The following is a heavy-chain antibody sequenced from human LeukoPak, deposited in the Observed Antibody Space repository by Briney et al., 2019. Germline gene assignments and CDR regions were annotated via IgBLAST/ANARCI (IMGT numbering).Heavy chain of an antibody. CDR1: GYTFTSNY. J-gene: IGHJ5*02. CDR2: ISPSGGST. V-gene: IGHV1-46*01. Sequence: GASVKVSCKAFGYTFTSNYMHWVRQAPGQGPGWMGVISPSGGSTTYAQKFQGRVTLTRDMSTSTHYLGLSSLRSEDTAVYYCARDNSVRDEAWWFNPWGQGTLVTVSS. D-gene: IGHD5-24*01. CDR3: ARDNSVRDEAWWFNP.